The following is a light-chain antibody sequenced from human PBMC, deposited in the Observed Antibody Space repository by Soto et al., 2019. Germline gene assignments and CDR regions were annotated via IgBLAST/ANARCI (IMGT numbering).Light chain of an antibody. Sequence: QSALTQPASVSGSPGQWITISCTGTSSDVGSYNLVSWYQQHPGKAPKLMIYEGSKRPSGVSKRFSGSKSGNTASLTISGLQAEDEADYYCCSYAGSSTYVFGTGTKLTVL. CDR1: SSDVGSYNL. CDR2: EGS. J-gene: IGLJ1*01. CDR3: CSYAGSSTYV. V-gene: IGLV2-23*01.